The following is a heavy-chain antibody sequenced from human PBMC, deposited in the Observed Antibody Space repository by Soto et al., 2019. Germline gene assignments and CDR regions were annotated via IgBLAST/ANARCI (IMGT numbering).Heavy chain of an antibody. CDR1: SGPDRNHN. Sequence: QVQLQQSGPRLVKPSETLSLTCTVSSGPDRNHNWGWIRQPPGRGLEWIGYVYYTGDTAYNPSLRGRVTTSADTSTNDISLTLNSMTAADTAVYYCVRQGIDYLHGLVDVWGQGTTVSVSS. CDR2: VYYTGDT. V-gene: IGHV4-59*08. J-gene: IGHJ6*02. CDR3: VRQGIDYLHGLVDV. D-gene: IGHD4-17*01.